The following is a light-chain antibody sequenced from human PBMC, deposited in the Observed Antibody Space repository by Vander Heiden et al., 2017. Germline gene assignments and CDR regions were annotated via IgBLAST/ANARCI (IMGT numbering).Light chain of an antibody. CDR1: QGISSY. Sequence: DIQFTHSPSFLSASVGDRVTITCRASQGISSYLAWYQQKPGKAPKLLNYAASTLQSGVPSRFSGCGSGTEFTLTISSLQPEDFASYSCQQPNSSRITFGGGTKVEIK. CDR2: AAS. J-gene: IGKJ4*01. CDR3: QQPNSSRIT. V-gene: IGKV1-9*01.